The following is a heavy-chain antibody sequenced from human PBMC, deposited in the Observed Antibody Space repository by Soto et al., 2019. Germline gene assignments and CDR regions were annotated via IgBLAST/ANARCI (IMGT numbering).Heavy chain of an antibody. V-gene: IGHV3-11*01. CDR2: ISSSGSTI. CDR1: GFTFSDYY. Sequence: PGGSLRLSCAASGFTFSDYYMSWIRQAPGKGLEWVSYISSSGSTIYYADSVKGRFTISRDNAKNSLYLQMNSLRAEDTAVYYCARDDVMITFGGVIVIPWNIQLWGQGTRVTVSS. CDR3: ARDDVMITFGGVIVIPWNIQL. J-gene: IGHJ1*01. D-gene: IGHD3-16*02.